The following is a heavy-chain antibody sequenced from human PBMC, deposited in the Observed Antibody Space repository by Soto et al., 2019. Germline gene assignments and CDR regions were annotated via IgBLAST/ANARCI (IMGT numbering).Heavy chain of an antibody. J-gene: IGHJ6*02. Sequence: QVQLVESGGGVVQPGTSLRLSCAASGFTFKTHAMHWVRQAPGKGMEWMAVIAYDGNEKFYAESVKGRFTISRDNSKNALYLQINILRNVDTAVYYCGKDVGDYVPYYYGVDVWGQGTTVTVSS. CDR1: GFTFKTHA. V-gene: IGHV3-30*18. D-gene: IGHD1-26*01. CDR3: GKDVGDYVPYYYGVDV. CDR2: IAYDGNEK.